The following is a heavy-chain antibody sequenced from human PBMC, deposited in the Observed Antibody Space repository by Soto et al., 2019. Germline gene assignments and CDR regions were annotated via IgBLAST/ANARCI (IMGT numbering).Heavy chain of an antibody. CDR1: GYSFATYA. J-gene: IGHJ6*03. V-gene: IGHV1-3*01. Sequence: GASVKVSCKASGYSFATYAMHWVRQAPGQRLEWMGWINAGNGNTKYSQKFQGRVTMTRNTSISTAYMELSSLRSEDTAVYYCARGSYYYYYMDVWGKGTTVTVSS. CDR2: INAGNGNT. CDR3: ARGSYYYYYMDV.